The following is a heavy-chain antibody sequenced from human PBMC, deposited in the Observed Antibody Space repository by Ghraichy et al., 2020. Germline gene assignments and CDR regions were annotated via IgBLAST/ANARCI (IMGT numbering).Heavy chain of an antibody. D-gene: IGHD1-26*01. CDR2: IVDSGDTT. V-gene: IGHV3-23*01. J-gene: IGHJ4*02. CDR1: GFTFSSYA. CDR3: AKGSPYTYVTVGHFDH. Sequence: GGSLRLSCAASGFTFSSYAMNWVRQAPGKGLEWVSSIVDSGDTTYYADSVKGRFTISRDNSKNTLYLQMSSLRADDTALYYCAKGSPYTYVTVGHFDHWGQGTLVTVSS.